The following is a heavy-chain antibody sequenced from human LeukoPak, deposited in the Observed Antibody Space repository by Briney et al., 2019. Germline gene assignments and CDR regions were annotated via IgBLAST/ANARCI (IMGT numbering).Heavy chain of an antibody. V-gene: IGHV3-15*01. D-gene: IGHD6-13*01. Sequence: GGSLRLSCAASGFTFSNAWMSWVRQAPGKGLEWVGRIKSKTDGGTTDYAAPVKGRFTISRDDSKNTLYLQMNSLRAEDTAVYYCARNFAALDYWGQGTLVTVSS. CDR3: ARNFAALDY. CDR1: GFTFSNAW. CDR2: IKSKTDGGTT. J-gene: IGHJ4*02.